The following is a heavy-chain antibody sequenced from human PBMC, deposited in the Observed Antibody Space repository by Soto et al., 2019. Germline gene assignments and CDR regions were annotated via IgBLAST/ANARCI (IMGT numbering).Heavy chain of an antibody. J-gene: IGHJ4*02. Sequence: EVQLVESGGGLVQPGGSLRLSCAGSGFTFSDHYIDWVRQAPGKGLEWVGRSRDKGNSYSTDYAASVKGRFTVSRDASKNSLYLQMNSLKTEDTALYYCTRSIVGTTSSDYWGQGTLVTVSS. CDR3: TRSIVGTTSSDY. CDR1: GFTFSDHY. CDR2: SRDKGNSYST. D-gene: IGHD1-26*01. V-gene: IGHV3-72*01.